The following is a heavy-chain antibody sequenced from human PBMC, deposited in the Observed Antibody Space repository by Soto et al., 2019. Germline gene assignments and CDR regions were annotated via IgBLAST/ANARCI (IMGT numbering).Heavy chain of an antibody. CDR2: ISSSSSYI. D-gene: IGHD4-17*01. V-gene: IGHV3-21*01. Sequence: GGSLRLSCAASGFTFSSYSMNWVRQAPGKGLEWVSSISSSSSYIYYADSVKGRFTISRDNAKNSLYLQMNSLRAEDTAVYYCARFYGEGRPFDYWGQGTLVTVSS. CDR3: ARFYGEGRPFDY. CDR1: GFTFSSYS. J-gene: IGHJ4*02.